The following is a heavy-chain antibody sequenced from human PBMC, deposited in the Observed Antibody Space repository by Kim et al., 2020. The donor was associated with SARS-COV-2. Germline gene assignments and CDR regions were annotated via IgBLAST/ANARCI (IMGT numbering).Heavy chain of an antibody. J-gene: IGHJ2*01. CDR2: ISISGGST. Sequence: GGSLRLSCAASGFTFSSYAMSWVRQAPGKGLEWVSVISISGGSTYYADSVKGRFTISRDNSKNTLYLQMNSLRAEDSAVYSCAKATGSSSSWYSRYFDLWGRGTLVTVSS. D-gene: IGHD6-13*01. V-gene: IGHV3-23*01. CDR1: GFTFSSYA. CDR3: AKATGSSSSWYSRYFDL.